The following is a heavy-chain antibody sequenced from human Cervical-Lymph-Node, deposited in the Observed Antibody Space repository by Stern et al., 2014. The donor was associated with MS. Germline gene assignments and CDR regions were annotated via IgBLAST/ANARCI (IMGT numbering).Heavy chain of an antibody. CDR1: GFTFDDYA. Sequence: VQLVQSGGGLVQPGRSLRLSCAASGFTFDDYAMHWVRQAVGKGLEWVSSISWKSRSIAYADSVRGRFTISRDNAKKSVYLEMNILRGDDTALYLCAKDMGWRHSSMAARVESWGQGTLVTVSS. V-gene: IGHV3-9*01. CDR3: AKDMGWRHSSMAARVES. CDR2: ISWKSRSI. D-gene: IGHD6-6*01. J-gene: IGHJ4*02.